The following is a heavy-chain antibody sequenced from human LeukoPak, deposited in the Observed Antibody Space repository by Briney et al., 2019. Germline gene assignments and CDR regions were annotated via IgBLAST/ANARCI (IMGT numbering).Heavy chain of an antibody. CDR1: GFTFDDYA. CDR2: ISWNSGSI. Sequence: GRSLRLSCAASGFTFDDYAMHWVRQAPGKGLEWVSGISWNSGSIGYADSVKGRSTISRDNAKNSLYLQMNSLRAEDTALYYCAKGGSGDIVVVVAATPFDYWGQGTLATVFS. J-gene: IGHJ4*02. V-gene: IGHV3-9*01. D-gene: IGHD2-15*01. CDR3: AKGGSGDIVVVVAATPFDY.